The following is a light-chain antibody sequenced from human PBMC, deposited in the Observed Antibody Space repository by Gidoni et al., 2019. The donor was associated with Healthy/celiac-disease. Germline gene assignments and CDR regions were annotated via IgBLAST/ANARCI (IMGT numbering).Light chain of an antibody. CDR3: QSYDSSLSGHVV. J-gene: IGLJ2*01. CDR2: GNS. CDR1: SSNIGAGYD. V-gene: IGLV1-40*01. Sequence: QSVLTQPPSVSGAPGPRVTISCTGSSSNIGAGYDVHWYQQLPGTAPKLLIYGNSNRPSGVPDRFSGSKSGTSASLAITGRQAEDEADYYCQSYDSSLSGHVVFGGGTKLTVL.